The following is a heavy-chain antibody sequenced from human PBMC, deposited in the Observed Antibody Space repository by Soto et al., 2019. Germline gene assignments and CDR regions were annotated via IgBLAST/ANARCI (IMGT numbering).Heavy chain of an antibody. D-gene: IGHD6-13*01. Sequence: QVQLVQSGAEVKKPGSSVKVSCKASGGTFSSYAISWVRQAPGQGLEWMGGIIPIFGTANYAQKLQGRVTITADESTSTAYMELSSLRAEDTAVYYCARASAIAAAGDYYYDMDVWGEGPTVTVSS. CDR2: IIPIFGTA. CDR1: GGTFSSYA. V-gene: IGHV1-69*01. J-gene: IGHJ6*04. CDR3: ARASAIAAAGDYYYDMDV.